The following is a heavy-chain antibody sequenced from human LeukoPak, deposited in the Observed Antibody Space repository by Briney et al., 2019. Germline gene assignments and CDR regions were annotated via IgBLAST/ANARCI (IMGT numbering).Heavy chain of an antibody. V-gene: IGHV1-2*02. Sequence: ASVKVSCKASGYSFTGHYMHWVRQAPGQGLEWMGWINPKSGGTNYAQKFQGRVTMTRDTSISTAYMELSRLRSDDTAVYYCARESSGYYYRFDYWGQGTLVTVSS. D-gene: IGHD3-22*01. CDR3: ARESSGYYYRFDY. J-gene: IGHJ4*02. CDR2: INPKSGGT. CDR1: GYSFTGHY.